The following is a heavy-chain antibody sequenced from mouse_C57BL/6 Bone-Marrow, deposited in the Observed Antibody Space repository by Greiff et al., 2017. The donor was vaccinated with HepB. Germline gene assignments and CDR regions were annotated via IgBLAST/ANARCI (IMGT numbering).Heavy chain of an antibody. CDR1: GFTFSDYG. CDR2: ISSGSSTI. D-gene: IGHD1-1*01. V-gene: IGHV5-17*01. Sequence: EVKLMESGGGLVKPGGSLKLSCAASGFTFSDYGMHWVRQAPEKGLEWVGYISSGSSTIYYADTVKGRFTISRDNAKNTLFLQMTSLRSEDTAMYYCARGYYGSEYWYFDVWGTGTTVTVSS. CDR3: ARGYYGSEYWYFDV. J-gene: IGHJ1*03.